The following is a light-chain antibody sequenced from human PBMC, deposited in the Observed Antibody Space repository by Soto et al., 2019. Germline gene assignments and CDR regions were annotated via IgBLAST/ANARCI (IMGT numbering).Light chain of an antibody. J-gene: IGLJ1*01. CDR2: EVT. CDR1: RRDVGGDNY. Sequence: QSALTQPASVSGSPGQSITISCTGTRRDVGGDNYVSWYQQYPGKSPKLLIYEVTHRPSGVSNRFSGSKSANTASLTISGLQAADEADYYCSSYTISNLRPFVFGTGTKLTVL. CDR3: SSYTISNLRPFV. V-gene: IGLV2-14*01.